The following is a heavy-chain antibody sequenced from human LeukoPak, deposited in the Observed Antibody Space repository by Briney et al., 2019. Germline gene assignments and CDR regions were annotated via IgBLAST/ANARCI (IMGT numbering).Heavy chain of an antibody. CDR3: ARDERPYYYDSSGYYYN. J-gene: IGHJ4*02. V-gene: IGHV3-33*01. Sequence: GRSLRLSCAASGFTFSSYGMHWVRQAPGKGLEWVAVIWYDGSNKYYADSVKGRFTISRDNSKNTLYLQMNSLRAEDTAVYYCARDERPYYYDSSGYYYNWGQGTPVTVSS. D-gene: IGHD3-22*01. CDR2: IWYDGSNK. CDR1: GFTFSSYG.